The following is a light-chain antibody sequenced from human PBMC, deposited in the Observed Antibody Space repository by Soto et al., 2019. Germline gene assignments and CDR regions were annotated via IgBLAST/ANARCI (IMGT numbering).Light chain of an antibody. Sequence: EIMLTQSPGTLSMSPGERATLSCRASQSVNSNFFAWYQQKPGQAPRLLIYGVSTRATGIPDRFTGSGSGTDFALTISGLEPEDFAVYYCQQYGNSPRTFGQGTKVEIK. CDR2: GVS. V-gene: IGKV3-20*01. J-gene: IGKJ2*01. CDR1: QSVNSNF. CDR3: QQYGNSPRT.